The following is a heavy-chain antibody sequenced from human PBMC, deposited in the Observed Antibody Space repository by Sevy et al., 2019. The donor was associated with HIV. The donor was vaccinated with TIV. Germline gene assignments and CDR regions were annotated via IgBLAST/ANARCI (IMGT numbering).Heavy chain of an antibody. Sequence: GGSLRLSCVASGFTFSRYEVNWVRQAPGKGLQWISYISTGGATIYYSDSLKGRFTISRDNAKNSVHLQMNSLRAEDKALYYCATSRRDDYNYFFDYWGQGTLVTVSS. CDR1: GFTFSRYE. CDR2: ISTGGATI. CDR3: ATSRRDDYNYFFDY. D-gene: IGHD4-4*01. V-gene: IGHV3-48*03. J-gene: IGHJ4*02.